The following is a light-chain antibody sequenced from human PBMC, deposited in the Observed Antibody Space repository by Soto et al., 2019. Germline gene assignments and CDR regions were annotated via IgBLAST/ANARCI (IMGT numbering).Light chain of an antibody. J-gene: IGKJ1*01. CDR3: QQYGSSSWT. CDR2: GAS. Sequence: EIVLTQSPGTLSLSPGERATLSCRASQSVSSIYLAWYQHKPGQAPRLLIYGASSRATGIPDRFSGSGSGTDFTLTISRLEPEDFAVYYCQQYGSSSWTFCRGTPVEIK. V-gene: IGKV3-20*01. CDR1: QSVSSIY.